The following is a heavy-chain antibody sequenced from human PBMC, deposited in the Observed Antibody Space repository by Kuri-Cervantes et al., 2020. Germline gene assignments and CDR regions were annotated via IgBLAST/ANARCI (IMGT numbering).Heavy chain of an antibody. J-gene: IGHJ6*02. CDR3: ARGFRSRRSWPLGYYYGMDV. D-gene: IGHD1-14*01. CDR2: ISSSGSTI. V-gene: IGHV3-11*04. CDR1: GFTFSDYY. Sequence: GESLKISCAASGFTFSDYYMSWIRQAPGKGLEWVSYISSSGSTIYYADSVKGRFTISRDNAKNSLYLQMNSLRAEDTAVYYCARGFRSRRSWPLGYYYGMDVWGQGTTVTVSS.